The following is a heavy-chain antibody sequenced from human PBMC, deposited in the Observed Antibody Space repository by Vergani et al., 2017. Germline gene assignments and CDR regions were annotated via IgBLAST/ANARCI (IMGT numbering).Heavy chain of an antibody. D-gene: IGHD2-15*01. J-gene: IGHJ3*02. CDR2: IKSKTDGGTT. CDR3: TTDKQQSALERLSVTNCYWGGISI. Sequence: QLVESGGGWVQPGGSLRLSCVVSGFDFSSYIMTWVRQAPGKGLEWVGRIKSKTDGGTTYYAAPVKGKFTISRDDSKNTLYLQMNSLKTEDTAVYYCTTDKQQSALERLSVTNCYWGGISIWVQGTAVTVSS. CDR1: GFDFSSYI. V-gene: IGHV3-15*01.